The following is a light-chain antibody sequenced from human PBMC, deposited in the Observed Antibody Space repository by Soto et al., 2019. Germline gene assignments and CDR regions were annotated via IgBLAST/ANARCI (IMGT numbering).Light chain of an antibody. Sequence: DIQMTQSPSTLSGSVGDRVSISCRASQTISSWLAWYQQKPGKAPKLLIYDASTLESGVPSRFSGSGSGTEFTLAISSLQPDDFATYYCQQYDNYRAFGQGTKVDIK. V-gene: IGKV1-5*01. CDR1: QTISSW. CDR2: DAS. J-gene: IGKJ1*01. CDR3: QQYDNYRA.